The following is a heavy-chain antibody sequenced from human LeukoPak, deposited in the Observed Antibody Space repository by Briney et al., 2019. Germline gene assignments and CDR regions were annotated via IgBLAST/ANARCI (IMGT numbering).Heavy chain of an antibody. D-gene: IGHD6-13*01. V-gene: IGHV4-59*08. Sequence: SETLSLTCTVSGGSIGSYYWSWIRQPPGKGLEWIGYIYYSGSTNYNPSLKSRVTISVDTSKNQFSLKLSSVTAADTAVYYCARSIAAAGTFWFDPWGQGTLVTVSS. CDR2: IYYSGST. J-gene: IGHJ5*02. CDR3: ARSIAAAGTFWFDP. CDR1: GGSIGSYY.